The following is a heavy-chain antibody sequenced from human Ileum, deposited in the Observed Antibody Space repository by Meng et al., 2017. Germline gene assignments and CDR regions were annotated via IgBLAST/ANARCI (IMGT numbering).Heavy chain of an antibody. J-gene: IGHJ4*02. Sequence: GESLKISCAASGFTFSSYWMSWVRQAPGQGLEWVANIKQDGSEMYYVDSVKGRFTISRDNAKKSLYLQMNSLRAEDTAVYYCARVRCSSTSCFADYWGQGTLVTVSS. D-gene: IGHD2-2*01. CDR3: ARVRCSSTSCFADY. V-gene: IGHV3-7*01. CDR2: IKQDGSEM. CDR1: GFTFSSYW.